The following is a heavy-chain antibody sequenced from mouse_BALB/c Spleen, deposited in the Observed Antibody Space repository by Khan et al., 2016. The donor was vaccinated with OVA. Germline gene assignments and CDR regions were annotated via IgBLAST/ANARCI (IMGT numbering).Heavy chain of an antibody. CDR3: ARGTFDY. Sequence: VQLKQSGPELMKPGASVNISCKASGYSFTTYYIHWVKQSRGKSLEWIGYIDPFNTGTDYNQKFKGQATLTVDKSSNTAYMHLTSLTSEDSAGYYCARGTFDYWGQGTLVTVSA. D-gene: IGHD3-3*01. CDR1: GYSFTTYY. J-gene: IGHJ3*01. CDR2: IDPFNTGT. V-gene: IGHV1S135*01.